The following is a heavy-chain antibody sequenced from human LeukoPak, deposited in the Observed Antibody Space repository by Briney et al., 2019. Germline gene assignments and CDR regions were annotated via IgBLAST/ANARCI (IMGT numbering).Heavy chain of an antibody. CDR2: ISSSSSYI. V-gene: IGHV3-21*01. Sequence: GGSLRLSCAASGFTFSSYSMNWVRQAPGKGLEWVSSISSSSSYIYYADSVKGRFTISRDNAKNSLYLQMNSLRAEDTAVYYCARASRYYDILTGYRPYYYYYMDVWGKGTTVTVSS. CDR3: ARASRYYDILTGYRPYYYYYMDV. J-gene: IGHJ6*03. CDR1: GFTFSSYS. D-gene: IGHD3-9*01.